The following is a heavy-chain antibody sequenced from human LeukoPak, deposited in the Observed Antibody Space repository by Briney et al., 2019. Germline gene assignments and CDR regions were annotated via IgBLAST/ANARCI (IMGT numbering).Heavy chain of an antibody. CDR3: ARVFDSSGRWYFHMDV. J-gene: IGHJ6*03. Sequence: KPSETLSLTCTVSGGSINNYYWNWIRQPPGKGLEWIGYIHYTGTPTYNPSLESRVAISLDTSKNQFSLKLNSVTAADTAVYYCARVFDSSGRWYFHMDVWGKGTTVTVSS. CDR2: IHYTGTP. CDR1: GGSINNYY. D-gene: IGHD3-22*01. V-gene: IGHV4-59*01.